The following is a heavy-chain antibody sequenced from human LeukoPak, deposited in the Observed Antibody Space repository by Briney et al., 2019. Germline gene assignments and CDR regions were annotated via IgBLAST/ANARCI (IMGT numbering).Heavy chain of an antibody. V-gene: IGHV1-24*01. D-gene: IGHD1-26*01. CDR2: FDPEDGET. J-gene: IGHJ3*02. CDR1: GYTLTDLS. CDR3: ATDAPYSGSHRAFDI. Sequence: ASVKVSCKVSGYTLTDLSMHWVRQAPGRGLEWMGGFDPEDGETIYAQTFQGRVTMTEDTSTDTAYMELSSLRSEDTAVYYCATDAPYSGSHRAFDIWGQGTMVTVSS.